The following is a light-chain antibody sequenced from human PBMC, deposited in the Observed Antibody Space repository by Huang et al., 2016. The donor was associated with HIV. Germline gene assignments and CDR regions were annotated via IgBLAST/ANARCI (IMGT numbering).Light chain of an antibody. CDR1: PSVFSSSNTKNF. V-gene: IGKV4-1*01. Sequence: DIVLTQSPKSLALSLGERAAINCTSSPSVFSSSNTKNFLSWYQVKPGQPPKLLIYWASTRESGVPNRFSGSGSGTEFTLTISNLQAEDVAVYYCHQYYNTPQTFGQGTKV. CDR3: HQYYNTPQT. CDR2: WAS. J-gene: IGKJ1*01.